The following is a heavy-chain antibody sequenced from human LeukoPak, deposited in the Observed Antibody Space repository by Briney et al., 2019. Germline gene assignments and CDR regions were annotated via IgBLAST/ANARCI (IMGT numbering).Heavy chain of an antibody. J-gene: IGHJ5*02. Sequence: SETLSLTCTVSGGSISSYYWSWIRQPPGKGLEWIGYIYYSGSTNYNPSLKSRVTISVDTSKNQFSLELSSVTAADTAVYYCARVMEGGDWFDPWGQGTLVTVSS. CDR3: ARVMEGGDWFDP. V-gene: IGHV4-59*01. D-gene: IGHD3-10*01. CDR1: GGSISSYY. CDR2: IYYSGST.